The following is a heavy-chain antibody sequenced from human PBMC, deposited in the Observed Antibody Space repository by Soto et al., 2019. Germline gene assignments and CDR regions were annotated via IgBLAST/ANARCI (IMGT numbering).Heavy chain of an antibody. CDR1: GGSISSSSYY. CDR3: ARLPSYYYGSGSYYSARQYYYMDV. V-gene: IGHV4-39*01. D-gene: IGHD3-10*01. Sequence: PSETLSLTCTVSGGSISSSSYYWGWIRQPPGKGLEWIGSIYYSGSTYYNPPLKSRVTISVDTSKNQFSLKLSSVTAADTAVYYCARLPSYYYGSGSYYSARQYYYMDVWGKGTTVTVSS. J-gene: IGHJ6*03. CDR2: IYYSGST.